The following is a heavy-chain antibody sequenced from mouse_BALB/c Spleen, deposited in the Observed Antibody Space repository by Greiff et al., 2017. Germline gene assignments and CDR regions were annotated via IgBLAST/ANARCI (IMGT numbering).Heavy chain of an antibody. CDR2: INPSSGYT. J-gene: IGHJ4*01. CDR1: GYTFTSYT. CDR3: STRSDRSLYAMDF. V-gene: IGHV1-4*02. Sequence: QVQLKESAAELARPGASVKMSCKASGYTFTSYTMHWVKQRPGQGLEWIGYINPSSGYTDYKQKFKDKTTLTADKSSSTAYMQLSSLTSEDSAVYYYSTRSDRSLYAMDFWGQGTTVTVSS.